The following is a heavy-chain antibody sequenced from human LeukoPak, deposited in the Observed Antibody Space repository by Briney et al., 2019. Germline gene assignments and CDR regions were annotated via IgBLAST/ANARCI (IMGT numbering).Heavy chain of an antibody. Sequence: ASVKVSCKASGYTFTSYDINWVRQATGQGLEWMGWINPNSGGTNYAQKFQGRVTMTTDTSTSTAYMELRSLRSDDTAVYYCARDQGYGGRKGYYYYYMDVWGKGTTVTVSS. CDR2: INPNSGGT. CDR1: GYTFTSYD. D-gene: IGHD4-23*01. V-gene: IGHV1-2*02. CDR3: ARDQGYGGRKGYYYYYMDV. J-gene: IGHJ6*03.